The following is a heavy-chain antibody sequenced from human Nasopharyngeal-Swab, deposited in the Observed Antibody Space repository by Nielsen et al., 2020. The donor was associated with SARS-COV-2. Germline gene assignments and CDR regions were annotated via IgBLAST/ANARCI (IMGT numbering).Heavy chain of an antibody. Sequence: WIRQPPGKGLEWVGRIKSKTDGGTTDYAAPVKGRFTISRDDSKNTLYLQMNSLKTEDTAVYYCTTDSRDYDFWNGYYPPSDYWGQGTLVTVSS. V-gene: IGHV3-15*01. CDR3: TTDSRDYDFWNGYYPPSDY. J-gene: IGHJ4*02. CDR2: IKSKTDGGTT. D-gene: IGHD3-3*01.